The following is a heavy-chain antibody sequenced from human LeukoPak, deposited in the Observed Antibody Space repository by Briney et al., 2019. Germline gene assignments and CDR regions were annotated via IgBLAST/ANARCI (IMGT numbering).Heavy chain of an antibody. V-gene: IGHV3-7*01. Sequence: GGSLRLSCAASGFTFSSYWMSWVRQAPGKGLEWVANIKQDGSEKYYVDSVKGRFTISRDNAKNSLYLQMNSLRAEDTAVYYCASDEIHSGSYPGSGYWGQGTLVTVSS. CDR2: IKQDGSEK. J-gene: IGHJ4*02. CDR3: ASDEIHSGSYPGSGY. D-gene: IGHD1-26*01. CDR1: GFTFSSYW.